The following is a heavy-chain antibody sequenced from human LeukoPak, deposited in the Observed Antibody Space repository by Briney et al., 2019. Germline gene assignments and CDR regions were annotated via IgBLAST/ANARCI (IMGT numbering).Heavy chain of an antibody. CDR3: AGFRWGYGLDV. J-gene: IGHJ6*02. CDR1: GFTFSSYW. CDR2: IKSDGSEK. V-gene: IGHV3-7*01. D-gene: IGHD3-16*01. Sequence: GGSLRLSCAASGFTFSSYWMSWVRQAPGKGLEWAANIKSDGSEKNYVDSVKGRFTISRDNAKNSLYLQMNSLRAEDTAVFYCAGFRWGYGLDVWGQGTTVTVSS.